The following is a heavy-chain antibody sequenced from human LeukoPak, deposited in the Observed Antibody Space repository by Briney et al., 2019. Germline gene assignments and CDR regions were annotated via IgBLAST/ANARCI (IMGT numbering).Heavy chain of an antibody. J-gene: IGHJ4*02. CDR3: ARVRYCTNGVCYTPFDY. V-gene: IGHV3-48*01. Sequence: GGSLRLSCVGSGFTFSSYSMNWVRQAPGKGLEWVSYISSSSSTIYYADSVKGRFTISRDNAKNSLYLQMNSLRAEDTAVYYCARVRYCTNGVCYTPFDYWGQGTLVTVSS. D-gene: IGHD2-8*01. CDR1: GFTFSSYS. CDR2: ISSSSSTI.